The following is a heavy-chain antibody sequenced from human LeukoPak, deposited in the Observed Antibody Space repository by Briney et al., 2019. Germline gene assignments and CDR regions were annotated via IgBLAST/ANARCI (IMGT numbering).Heavy chain of an antibody. V-gene: IGHV3-23*01. J-gene: IGHJ5*02. CDR1: GFTFSSYA. D-gene: IGHD6-6*01. CDR3: ARDRGYSSSSRRGNWFDP. Sequence: PGGSLRLSCAASGFTFSSYAMSWVRQAPGKGLEWVSAISGSGGSTYYADSVKGRFTISRDNSKNTLYLQMNSLRAEDTAVYYCARDRGYSSSSRRGNWFDPWGQGTLVTVSS. CDR2: ISGSGGST.